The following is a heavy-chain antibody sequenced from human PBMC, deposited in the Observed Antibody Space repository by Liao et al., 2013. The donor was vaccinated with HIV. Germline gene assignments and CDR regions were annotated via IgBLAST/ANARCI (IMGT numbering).Heavy chain of an antibody. V-gene: IGHV4-4*07. D-gene: IGHD2-21*01. CDR3: ARDRGYCGGDCYFYFDS. CDR1: GGSISSSY. J-gene: IGHJ4*02. Sequence: QVQLQESGPGLVKPSETLSLTCTVSGGSISSSYWSWIRQPAGKGLEWIGRIYTSGSTNYNPSLKSRVTMSVDTSKNQFSLKLSSVTAADTAVYYCARDRGYCGGDCYFYFDSWGQGTLVTVSS. CDR2: IYTSGST.